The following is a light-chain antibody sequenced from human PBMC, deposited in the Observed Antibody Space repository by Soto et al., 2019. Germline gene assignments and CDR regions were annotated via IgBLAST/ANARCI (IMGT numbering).Light chain of an antibody. CDR3: QQYYGFPVT. Sequence: DIQNTQSPSTVSASIGDRVTITCRASQRINNWLSCYQQKPGEAPKRLIYHAASWQSGVPSRFSGSGAGTEFTLILSSRQPQDFSTYYCQQYYGFPVTFGQGTRLEIK. CDR2: HAA. V-gene: IGKV1-5*01. CDR1: QRINNW. J-gene: IGKJ5*01.